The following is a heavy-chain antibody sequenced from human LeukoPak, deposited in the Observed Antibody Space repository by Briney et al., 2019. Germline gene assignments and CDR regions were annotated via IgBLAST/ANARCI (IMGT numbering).Heavy chain of an antibody. D-gene: IGHD2-2*01. CDR3: AKDRNYRPSKGSSTSCYPTDY. J-gene: IGHJ4*02. V-gene: IGHV3-9*01. CDR1: GFTFDDYA. Sequence: PGGSLRLSCAASGFTFDDYAMHWVRQAPGKGLEWVSGISWNSGNIGYGDSVKGRFTISRDNSKNTLYLQMNSLRAEDTAVYYCAKDRNYRPSKGSSTSCYPTDYWGQGTLVTVSS. CDR2: ISWNSGNI.